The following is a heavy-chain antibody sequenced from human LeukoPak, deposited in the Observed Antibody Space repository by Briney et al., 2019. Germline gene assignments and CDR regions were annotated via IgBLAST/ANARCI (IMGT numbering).Heavy chain of an antibody. V-gene: IGHV4-34*01. Sequence: SEALSLTCAVYGGSFSGYYWSWIRQPPGKGLEWIGEINHSGSTNYNPSLKSRVTISVDTSKNQFSLKLSSVTAADTAVYYCARQRGIRYYGSGSPVWGKGTTVTVSS. J-gene: IGHJ6*04. CDR3: ARQRGIRYYGSGSPV. D-gene: IGHD3-10*01. CDR1: GGSFSGYY. CDR2: INHSGST.